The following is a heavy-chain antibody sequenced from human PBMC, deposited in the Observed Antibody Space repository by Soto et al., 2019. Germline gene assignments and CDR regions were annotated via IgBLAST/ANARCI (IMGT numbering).Heavy chain of an antibody. CDR2: INHSGSA. V-gene: IGHV4-34*01. CDR1: GGSFSDYY. CDR3: ARGGGYYYMDV. Sequence: QVQLQQWGAGLLKPSESLSLTCAVYGGSFSDYYWSWIRQPPGKGLEWIGEINHSGSANYNPSLKSRVTMSVDTSKNQFSLKLSSVTAADTAVYYCARGGGYYYMDVWRKGTTVTVSS. D-gene: IGHD1-26*01. J-gene: IGHJ6*03.